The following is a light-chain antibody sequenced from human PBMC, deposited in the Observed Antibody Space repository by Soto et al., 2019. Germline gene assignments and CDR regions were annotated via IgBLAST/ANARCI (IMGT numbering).Light chain of an antibody. CDR3: HQYNDWPSIT. Sequence: EIVMTQSPATLSVSPGESATPSSRASQSVASHLAWYQQKPGQAPRLLIFGASVRATGIPARFSGSGSGTEFVLTIDSLQSEDFAVYYCHQYNDWPSITFGQGTRLEIK. CDR1: QSVASH. J-gene: IGKJ5*01. CDR2: GAS. V-gene: IGKV3-15*01.